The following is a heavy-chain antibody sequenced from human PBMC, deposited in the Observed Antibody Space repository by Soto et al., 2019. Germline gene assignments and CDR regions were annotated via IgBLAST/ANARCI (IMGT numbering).Heavy chain of an antibody. D-gene: IGHD3-16*01. CDR1: GYTFTSYA. CDR3: AMVDLYVTPTPQDV. Sequence: GASVKVSCKASGYTFTSYAMHWVRQAPGQRLEWMGWINAGNGNTKYSQKFQGRVTITRDTSASTAYMELSSLRSEDTAVYYCAMVDLYVTPTPQDVWGQGTTVTVSS. V-gene: IGHV1-3*01. J-gene: IGHJ6*02. CDR2: INAGNGNT.